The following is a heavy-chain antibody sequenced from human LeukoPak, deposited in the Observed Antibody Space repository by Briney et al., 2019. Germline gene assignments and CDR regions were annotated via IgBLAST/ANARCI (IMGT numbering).Heavy chain of an antibody. V-gene: IGHV3-11*04. CDR1: GFTFSDYY. J-gene: IGHJ3*02. CDR3: AKGIFGVARNRPDAFDI. Sequence: GSLRLSCAASGFTFSDYYMSWIRQAPGKGLEWVSYISSSGSTIYYADSVKGRFTISRDNSKNTLYLQMNSLRAEDTAVYYCAKGIFGVARNRPDAFDIWGQGTMVTVSS. D-gene: IGHD3-3*01. CDR2: ISSSGSTI.